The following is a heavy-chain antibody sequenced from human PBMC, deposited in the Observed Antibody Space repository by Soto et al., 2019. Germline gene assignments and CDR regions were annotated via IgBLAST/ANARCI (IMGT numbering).Heavy chain of an antibody. Sequence: QVQLVQSGAEVKKPGASVKVSCKASGYTFTSYAMHWVRQAPGQRLEWMGWINAGNGNTKYSQKFQGRVTITRDTSASTAYMELSSLRSEDTAVYYCARDGIQLWLSNGFDPWGQGTLVTVSS. V-gene: IGHV1-3*01. D-gene: IGHD5-18*01. J-gene: IGHJ5*02. CDR3: ARDGIQLWLSNGFDP. CDR1: GYTFTSYA. CDR2: INAGNGNT.